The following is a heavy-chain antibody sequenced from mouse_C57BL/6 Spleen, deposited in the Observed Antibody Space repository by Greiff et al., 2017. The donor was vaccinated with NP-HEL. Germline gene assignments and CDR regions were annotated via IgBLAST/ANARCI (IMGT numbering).Heavy chain of an antibody. V-gene: IGHV1-69*01. CDR1: GYTFTSYW. J-gene: IGHJ4*01. Sequence: VQLQQPGAELVMPGASVKLSCKASGYTFTSYWMHWVKQRPGQGLEWIGEIDPSDSYTNYNQKFKGKSTLTVDKSSSTAYMQLSSLTSEDSAVYYCARSNPLYAMDYWGQGTSVTVSS. CDR2: IDPSDSYT. CDR3: ARSNPLYAMDY.